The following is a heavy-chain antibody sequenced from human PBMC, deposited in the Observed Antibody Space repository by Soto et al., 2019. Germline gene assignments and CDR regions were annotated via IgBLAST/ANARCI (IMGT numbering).Heavy chain of an antibody. D-gene: IGHD6-19*01. J-gene: IGHJ4*02. V-gene: IGHV1-18*01. CDR2: ISAYNGNT. CDR3: ARTPSSGWYNGGFDY. Sequence: ASVKVSCKASGYTFTSYGISWVRQAPGQGLEWMGWISAYNGNTNYAQKLQGRVTMTTDTSTSTAYMELRSLRSDDTAVYYCARTPSSGWYNGGFDYWGQGTLVTVSS. CDR1: GYTFTSYG.